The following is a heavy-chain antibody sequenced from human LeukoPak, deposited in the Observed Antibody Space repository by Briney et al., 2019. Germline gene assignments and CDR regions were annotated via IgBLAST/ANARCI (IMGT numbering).Heavy chain of an antibody. J-gene: IGHJ3*02. CDR2: ISSSGTNI. CDR3: AREYSSGWVSAFDI. Sequence: PGGSLRLSCAASGFTFSSYEMHWVRQAPGKGLEWVSYISSSGTNIYYADSVKGRFTISRDNARNSLYLQMNSLRAEDTAVYYCAREYSSGWVSAFDIWGQGTMVTVSS. V-gene: IGHV3-48*03. CDR1: GFTFSSYE. D-gene: IGHD6-19*01.